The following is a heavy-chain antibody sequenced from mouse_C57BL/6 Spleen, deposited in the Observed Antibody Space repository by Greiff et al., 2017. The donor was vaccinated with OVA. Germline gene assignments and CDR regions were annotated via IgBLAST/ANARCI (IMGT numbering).Heavy chain of an antibody. V-gene: IGHV1-59*01. D-gene: IGHD4-1*01. J-gene: IGHJ4*01. Sequence: VQLQQPGAELVRPGTSVKLSCKASGYTFTSYWMHWVKQRPGQGLEWIGVIDPSDSYTNYNQKFKGKATLTVDTSSSTAYMQLSSLTSEDSAVYYCARSTGTHAMDYWGQGTSVTVSS. CDR2: IDPSDSYT. CDR1: GYTFTSYW. CDR3: ARSTGTHAMDY.